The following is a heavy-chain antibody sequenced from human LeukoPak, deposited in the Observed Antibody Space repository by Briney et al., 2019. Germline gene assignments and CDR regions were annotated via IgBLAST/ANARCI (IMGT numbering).Heavy chain of an antibody. Sequence: GGSLRLSCAASGFIFDDYGMSWVRQAPGKGLEWVSSISSSSSYIYYADSVKGRFTISRDNAKNSLYLQMNSLRAEDTAVYYCARDRLYSSPHRDYYYYMDVWGKGTTVTVSS. CDR1: GFIFDDYG. CDR2: ISSSSSYI. D-gene: IGHD6-19*01. V-gene: IGHV3-21*01. J-gene: IGHJ6*03. CDR3: ARDRLYSSPHRDYYYYMDV.